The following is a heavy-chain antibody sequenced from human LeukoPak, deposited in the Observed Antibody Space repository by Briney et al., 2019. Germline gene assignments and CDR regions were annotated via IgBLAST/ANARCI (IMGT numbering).Heavy chain of an antibody. J-gene: IGHJ4*02. CDR2: ISSSSSTI. Sequence: GGSLRLSCAASGFTFSSYSMNWVRRAPGKGLEWVSYISSSSSTIYYADSVKGRFTISRDNAKNSLYLQMNSLRAEDTAVYYCAREFSDGYDYWGQGTLVTVAS. CDR1: GFTFSSYS. D-gene: IGHD5-24*01. CDR3: AREFSDGYDY. V-gene: IGHV3-48*01.